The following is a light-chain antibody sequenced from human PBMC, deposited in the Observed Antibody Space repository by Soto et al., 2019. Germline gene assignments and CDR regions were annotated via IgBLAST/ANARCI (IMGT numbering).Light chain of an antibody. V-gene: IGLV2-14*01. J-gene: IGLJ2*01. CDR2: DVS. Sequence: QSVLTQPASVSGSPGQSITISCTGTSSDVGGYNYVSWYQQHPGKAPKLMIYDVSNRPSGVSNRFSDSKSGNTASLTISGLQAEDEADYYCSSYTSSSTLDVVFGGGTKVTV. CDR1: SSDVGGYNY. CDR3: SSYTSSSTLDVV.